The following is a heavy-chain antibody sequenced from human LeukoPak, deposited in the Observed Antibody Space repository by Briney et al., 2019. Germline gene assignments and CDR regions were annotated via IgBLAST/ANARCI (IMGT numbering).Heavy chain of an antibody. CDR2: IYYSGST. CDR3: ARGSYGDYPFDY. D-gene: IGHD4-17*01. J-gene: IGHJ4*02. V-gene: IGHV4-59*11. Sequence: SETLSLTCTVSGGSISSHYWSWIRQPPGKGLEWIGYIYYSGSTNYNPSLKSRVTISVDTSKNQFSLKLSSVTAADMAVYYCARGSYGDYPFDYWGQGTLVTVSS. CDR1: GGSISSHY.